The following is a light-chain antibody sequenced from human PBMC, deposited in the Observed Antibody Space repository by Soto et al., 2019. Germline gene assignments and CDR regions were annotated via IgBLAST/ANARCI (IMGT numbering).Light chain of an antibody. CDR2: GAS. Sequence: MTQSPDTLSVSPGDRVTLSCRASHSVGTNLAWYQQKPGQAPRLLIYGASARATDVPVRFSGSGSGTEFTLTISSLQSEDCAIYYCQQYNNWPTWTFGPGTRVEIK. CDR1: HSVGTN. CDR3: QQYNNWPTWT. V-gene: IGKV3-15*01. J-gene: IGKJ1*01.